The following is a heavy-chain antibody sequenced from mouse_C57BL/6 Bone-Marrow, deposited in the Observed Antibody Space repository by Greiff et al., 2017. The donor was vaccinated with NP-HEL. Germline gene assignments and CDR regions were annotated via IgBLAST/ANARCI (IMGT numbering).Heavy chain of an antibody. CDR1: GFSFNTYA. CDR3: VSTAGAMDY. V-gene: IGHV10-1*01. CDR2: IRSKSNNYAT. J-gene: IGHJ4*01. Sequence: EVKLQESGGGLVQPKGSLKLSCAASGFSFNTYAMNWVRQAPGKGLEWVARIRSKSNNYATYYADSVKDRFTISRDDSESMLYLQMNNLKTEDTAMYYCVSTAGAMDYWGQGTSVTVSS. D-gene: IGHD3-1*01.